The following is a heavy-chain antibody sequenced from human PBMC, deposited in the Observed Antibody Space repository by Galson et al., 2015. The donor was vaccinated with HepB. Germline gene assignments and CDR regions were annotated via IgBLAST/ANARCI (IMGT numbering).Heavy chain of an antibody. Sequence: SVKVSCKASGGTFSSYAISRLRQAPGQGLEWMGEIIPSFGTAKYAQKFQGRVTITADESTSTAYMELSSLRSEDTAVYYCARGRYSGQTDLKLGWFDPWGQGTLVTVSS. CDR3: ARGRYSGQTDLKLGWFDP. CDR2: IIPSFGTA. D-gene: IGHD5-12*01. V-gene: IGHV1-69*13. J-gene: IGHJ5*02. CDR1: GGTFSSYA.